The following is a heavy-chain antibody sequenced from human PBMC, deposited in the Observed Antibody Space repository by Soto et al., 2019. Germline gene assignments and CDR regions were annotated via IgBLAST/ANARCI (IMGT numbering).Heavy chain of an antibody. Sequence: PSETLSVTCTVAGGSISSYYWSWIRQNPGKGLEWIGYIYYSGSTNYNPSLKSRVTISVDTSKNQFSLKLSSVTAADTAVYYCAREGMGSYGFEGGYDTGVDYWGQGTLVTVSS. CDR1: GGSISSYY. D-gene: IGHD5-12*01. CDR2: IYYSGST. V-gene: IGHV4-59*01. J-gene: IGHJ4*02. CDR3: AREGMGSYGFEGGYDTGVDY.